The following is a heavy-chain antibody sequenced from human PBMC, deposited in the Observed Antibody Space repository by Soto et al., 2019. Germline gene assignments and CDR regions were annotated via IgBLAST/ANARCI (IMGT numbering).Heavy chain of an antibody. J-gene: IGHJ6*03. CDR2: IIPILGIA. Sequence: ASVKVSCKASGGTFSSYTISWVRQAPGQGLEWMGRIIPILGIANYAQKFQGRVTITADKSTSTAYMELSSLRSEDTAVYYCARGPLDIVGQWDYYYYMDVWGKGTTVTVSS. CDR3: ARGPLDIVGQWDYYYYMDV. D-gene: IGHD2-2*03. CDR1: GGTFSSYT. V-gene: IGHV1-69*02.